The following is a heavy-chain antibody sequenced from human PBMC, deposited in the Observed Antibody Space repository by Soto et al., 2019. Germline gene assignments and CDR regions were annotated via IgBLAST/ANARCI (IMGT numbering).Heavy chain of an antibody. Sequence: SETLSLTCTVSGGSISGYYWSWIRQPPGKGLEWIGYIYYSGSTNYNPSLKSRVTISLDTSKNQFSLNLSSVTAADTAVYYCARDRWFDPWGQGTLVTVSS. CDR2: IYYSGST. CDR1: GGSISGYY. CDR3: ARDRWFDP. V-gene: IGHV4-59*01. J-gene: IGHJ5*02.